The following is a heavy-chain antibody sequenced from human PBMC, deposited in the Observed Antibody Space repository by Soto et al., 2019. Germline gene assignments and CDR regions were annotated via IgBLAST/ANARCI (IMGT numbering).Heavy chain of an antibody. V-gene: IGHV1-8*01. CDR1: GYTFTSYD. D-gene: IGHD4-17*01. CDR2: MNPNSGNT. CDR3: ARSTNDYGDRH. J-gene: IGHJ4*02. Sequence: QVQLVQSGAEVKKPGASVKVSCKASGYTFTSYDINWVRQATGQGLEWMGWMNPNSGNTGYAQKCQGRVTRTSNTSISTAYLELSSLRSEDTAVYYCARSTNDYGDRHWGQGTLVTVSS.